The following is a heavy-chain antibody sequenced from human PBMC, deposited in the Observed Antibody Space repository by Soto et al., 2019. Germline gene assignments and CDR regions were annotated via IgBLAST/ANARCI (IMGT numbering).Heavy chain of an antibody. Sequence: EGELLESGGDLIQPGGSLRLSCAASGFSFSNYAMFWVRQAPGKGLDWVSTIYAGGGTTHYAESVKGRFTISRDNSNNRLYLQMNNLRAEDTAVYFCAKDLIRGDGYVDFDYWGQGTLVTVSS. CDR2: IYAGGGTT. D-gene: IGHD3-10*01. CDR3: AKDLIRGDGYVDFDY. CDR1: GFSFSNYA. J-gene: IGHJ4*02. V-gene: IGHV3-23*01.